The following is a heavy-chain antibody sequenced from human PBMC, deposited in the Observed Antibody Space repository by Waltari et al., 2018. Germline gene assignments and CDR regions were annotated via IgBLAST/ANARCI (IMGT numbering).Heavy chain of an antibody. V-gene: IGHV4-34*01. CDR2: INHSGSI. Sequence: QVQLQQWGAGLLKPSETLSLTCAVYGGSFSGYYWSWIRQPPGKGLEWIGEINHSGSINYNPSLKSRVTISVDTSKNQFSLKLSSVTAADTAVYYCARGSTVKVGDYWGQGTLVTVSS. CDR1: GGSFSGYY. J-gene: IGHJ4*02. CDR3: ARGSTVKVGDY. D-gene: IGHD4-17*01.